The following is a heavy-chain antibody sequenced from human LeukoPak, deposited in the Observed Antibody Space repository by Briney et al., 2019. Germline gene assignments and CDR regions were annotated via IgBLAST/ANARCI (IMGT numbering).Heavy chain of an antibody. V-gene: IGHV3-7*01. J-gene: IGHJ4*02. D-gene: IGHD2-15*01. CDR2: ISPDGSDK. CDR3: ARGIVVVVGASDHFDY. Sequence: PGGSLRLSCVASGFTFSTYWMNWVRQAPGKGLERVGTISPDGSDKYYVDSVKGRLTISRDNAKTSVYLQINSLRADDTALYFCARGIVVVVGASDHFDYWGQGTLITVSS. CDR1: GFTFSTYW.